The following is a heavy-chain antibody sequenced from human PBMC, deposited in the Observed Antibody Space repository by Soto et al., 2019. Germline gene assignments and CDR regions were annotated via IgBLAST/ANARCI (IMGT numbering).Heavy chain of an antibody. D-gene: IGHD3-3*01. CDR1: GYTFTSYD. Sequence: GASVKVSCKASGYTFTSYDINWVRQATGQGLEWMGWMNPNSGNTGYAQKFQGRVTMTRNTSISTAYMELSSLRSEDTAVYYCARERGYDFWSGYFTSDYYYYMDVWGKGTTVTISS. V-gene: IGHV1-8*01. CDR3: ARERGYDFWSGYFTSDYYYYMDV. J-gene: IGHJ6*03. CDR2: MNPNSGNT.